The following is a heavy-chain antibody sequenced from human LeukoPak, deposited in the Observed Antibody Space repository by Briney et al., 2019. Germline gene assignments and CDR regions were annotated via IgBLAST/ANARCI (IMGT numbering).Heavy chain of an antibody. V-gene: IGHV1-24*01. J-gene: IGHJ3*02. Sequence: AAVKDSCKVSGYTLTELFMHGVRQAPGKGLEWVGGFDPEDGETNYAQKFQGRVTMIEDTSTDTAYVELSSLRSEDTAVYYCATSDDSCGYLRFAVAFDIWGQGTMVTVSS. CDR3: ATSDDSCGYLRFAVAFDI. CDR2: FDPEDGET. D-gene: IGHD3-22*01. CDR1: GYTLTELF.